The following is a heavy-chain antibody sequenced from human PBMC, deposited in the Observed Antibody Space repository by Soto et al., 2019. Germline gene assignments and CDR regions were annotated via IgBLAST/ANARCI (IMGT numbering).Heavy chain of an antibody. CDR2: ISYDGSNK. CDR3: AKDKRGVIVVVTAYFDC. J-gene: IGHJ4*02. Sequence: QVQLVESGGGVVQPGRSLRLSCAASGFTFSSYGMHWVRQAPGKGLEWVAVISYDGSNKYYADSVKGRFTISRDNSKNSLYLQMNSRRAEDTAVYYCAKDKRGVIVVVTAYFDCWGQGTIVTVSS. CDR1: GFTFSSYG. V-gene: IGHV3-30*18. D-gene: IGHD2-21*02.